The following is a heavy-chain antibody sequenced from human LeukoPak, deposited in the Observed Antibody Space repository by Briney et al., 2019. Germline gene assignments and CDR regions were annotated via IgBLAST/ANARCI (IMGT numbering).Heavy chain of an antibody. CDR2: ISGSSAKI. CDR1: GFTFSYNA. V-gene: IGHV3-48*01. J-gene: IGHJ4*02. D-gene: IGHD3-3*02. Sequence: GGSLRLSCAASGFTFSYNAMNWVRQAPGKGLEWVSYISGSSAKIDYGDAVKGRFTVSRDNAKNSLYLQMNSLRPEDTAVYFCARNPSRGQPFVDHLYLRGQGTPVHGSS. CDR3: ARNPSRGQPFVDHLYL.